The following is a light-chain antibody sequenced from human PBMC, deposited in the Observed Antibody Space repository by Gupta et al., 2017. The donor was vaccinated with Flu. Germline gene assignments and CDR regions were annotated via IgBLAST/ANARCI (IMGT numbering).Light chain of an antibody. CDR2: AAS. Sequence: PSSLSASVGDRVTISCRASQDIGSYLAWYQQRSGKPPKLLIYAASSVQSGVPSRFSARGFGTAFTLTIINLQPEDVGTYYCQKYNSAPPTFGGGTKVEIK. CDR3: QKYNSAPPT. J-gene: IGKJ4*01. CDR1: QDIGSY. V-gene: IGKV1-27*01.